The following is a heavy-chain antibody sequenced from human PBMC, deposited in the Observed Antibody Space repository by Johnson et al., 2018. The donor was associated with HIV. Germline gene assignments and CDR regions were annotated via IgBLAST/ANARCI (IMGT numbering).Heavy chain of an antibody. CDR2: ISYDGSNK. V-gene: IGHV3-30*04. Sequence: QAQLVESGGGVVQPGRSLRPSCAASGFTFSSYAMHWVRQAPGKGLEWVAVISYDGSNKYYADSVKGRFTISRDNSKNTRYLQMNSLRAEDTAVYYCARDRGVAVVIATEGGAFDIWGQGTMVTVSS. CDR3: ARDRGVAVVIATEGGAFDI. D-gene: IGHD2-21*01. CDR1: GFTFSSYA. J-gene: IGHJ3*02.